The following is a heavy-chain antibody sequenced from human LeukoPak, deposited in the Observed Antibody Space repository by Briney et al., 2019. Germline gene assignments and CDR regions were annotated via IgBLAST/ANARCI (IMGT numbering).Heavy chain of an antibody. CDR3: ARDRDIVVVPAAMGHFDY. CDR2: IYSGGST. V-gene: IGHV3-66*01. CDR1: GFTVSSNY. Sequence: PGGSLRLSCAASGFTVSSNYMSWARQAPGKGLEWVSVIYSGGSTYYADSVKGRFTISRDNSKNTLYLQMNSLRAEDTAVYYCARDRDIVVVPAAMGHFDYWGQGTLVTVSS. J-gene: IGHJ4*02. D-gene: IGHD2-2*01.